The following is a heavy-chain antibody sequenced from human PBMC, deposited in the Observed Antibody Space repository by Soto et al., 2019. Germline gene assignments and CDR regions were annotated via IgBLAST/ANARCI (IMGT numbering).Heavy chain of an antibody. D-gene: IGHD3-3*01. Sequence: EVQLVESGGGLVHPGKSLRLSCVASGFTFDDHDMHWVRQVPGKGLEWVGHISWNGYSIGYGGSVRGRFTISRDNAKNTVYLQMNSLRPEDTALYYCARSWSGSTSGRVDVWGQGTTVTVSS. V-gene: IGHV3-9*01. CDR3: ARSWSGSTSGRVDV. J-gene: IGHJ6*02. CDR1: GFTFDDHD. CDR2: ISWNGYSI.